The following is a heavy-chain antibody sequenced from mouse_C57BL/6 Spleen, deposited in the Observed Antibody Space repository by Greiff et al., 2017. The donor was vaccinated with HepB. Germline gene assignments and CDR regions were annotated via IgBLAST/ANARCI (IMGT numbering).Heavy chain of an antibody. CDR1: GYSITSGYY. J-gene: IGHJ2*01. Sequence: DVKLQESGPGLVKPSQSLSLTCSVTGYSITSGYYWNWIRQFPGNKLEWMGYISYDGSNNYNPSLKNRISITRDTSKNQFFLKLNSVTTEDTATYYCAREWNYVDYWGQGTTLTVSS. CDR2: ISYDGSN. V-gene: IGHV3-6*01. CDR3: AREWNYVDY. D-gene: IGHD1-1*02.